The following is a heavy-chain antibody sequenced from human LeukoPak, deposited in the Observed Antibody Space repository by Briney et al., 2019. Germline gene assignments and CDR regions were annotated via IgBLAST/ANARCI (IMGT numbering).Heavy chain of an antibody. CDR3: ARDVGSSPFDY. Sequence: GGSLRLSCSASGFTFSSYAMHWVRHAPGKGLKYFSTISNNEGSTYYADSVKGRFTISRDNAKNSLYLQMNSLRAEDTAVYYCARDVGSSPFDYWGEGTLVTVSS. V-gene: IGHV3-64*04. CDR1: GFTFSSYA. CDR2: ISNNEGST. D-gene: IGHD6-13*01. J-gene: IGHJ4*02.